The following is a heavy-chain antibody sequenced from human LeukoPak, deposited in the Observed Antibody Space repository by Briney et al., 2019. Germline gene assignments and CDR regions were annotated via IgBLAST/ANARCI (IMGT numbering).Heavy chain of an antibody. CDR3: AGDARNCSSTSCYRGFDY. J-gene: IGHJ4*02. V-gene: IGHV4-34*01. D-gene: IGHD2-2*01. CDR1: GGSFSGYY. CDR2: INHSGST. Sequence: PSETLSLTCAVYGGSFSGYYWSWIRQPPGKGLEWIGEINHSGSTNYNPSLKSRVTISVDTSKNQFSLKLSSVTAADTAVYYCAGDARNCSSTSCYRGFDYWGQGTLVTVSS.